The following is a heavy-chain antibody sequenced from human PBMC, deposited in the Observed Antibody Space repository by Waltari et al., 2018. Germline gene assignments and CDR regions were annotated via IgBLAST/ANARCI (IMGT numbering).Heavy chain of an antibody. D-gene: IGHD6-19*01. CDR3: AKDGIAVAGRDY. Sequence: EVQLLESGGGLVQPGGSLRLSCADSGFTFSSYALSWVRQAPGKGLEWVSAISGSGGSTYYADSVKGRFTISRDNSKNTLYLQMNSLRAEDTAVYYCAKDGIAVAGRDYWGQGTLVTVSS. V-gene: IGHV3-23*01. J-gene: IGHJ4*02. CDR2: ISGSGGST. CDR1: GFTFSSYA.